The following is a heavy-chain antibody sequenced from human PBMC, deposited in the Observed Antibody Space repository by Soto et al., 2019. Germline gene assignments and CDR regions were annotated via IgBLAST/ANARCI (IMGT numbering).Heavy chain of an antibody. V-gene: IGHV4-39*07. J-gene: IGHJ5*02. CDR2: IDLGGTK. CDR3: AKNQGVELVPLATVDWFDP. D-gene: IGHD1-26*01. CDR1: AVSIGGSFHY. Sequence: SETLSLTCTVSAVSIGGSFHYLGWIRQPPGKGLEWIGNIDLGGTKYYNPSLKSRLTLSLDTSKKLLSLELTSVTAEDTAVYHCAKNQGVELVPLATVDWFDPWGQGSVVTVSS.